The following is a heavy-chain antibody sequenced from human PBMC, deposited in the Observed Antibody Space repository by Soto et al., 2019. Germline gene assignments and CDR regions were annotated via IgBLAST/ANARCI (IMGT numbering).Heavy chain of an antibody. CDR2: ISSYSGNT. CDR1: GYTFTSYG. Sequence: ASVKVSCKASGYTFTSYGISWVRQAPGQGLEWMGWISSYSGNTNYAQKVQGRVTMTTDTSTSTTYMELRSLRSDDTAVYYCARGPRYCSTTSCFSGVTWFDPWGQGTLVTVSS. D-gene: IGHD2-2*01. V-gene: IGHV1-18*04. CDR3: ARGPRYCSTTSCFSGVTWFDP. J-gene: IGHJ5*02.